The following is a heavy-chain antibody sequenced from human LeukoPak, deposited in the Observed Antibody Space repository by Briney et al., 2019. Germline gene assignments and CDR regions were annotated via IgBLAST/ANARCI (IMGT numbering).Heavy chain of an antibody. CDR2: IGPDGSVT. D-gene: IGHD1-1*01. J-gene: IGHJ4*02. CDR3: ARDMWGTFDY. Sequence: GGSLRLSCAASGFTLSPSWMHWVRQSPGKGPVWVSRIGPDGSVTNYADSVKGRFTISRDNARNTLYLQISSLSVEDTAVYFCARDMWGTFDYWGQGALVTVSS. CDR1: GFTLSPSW. V-gene: IGHV3-74*01.